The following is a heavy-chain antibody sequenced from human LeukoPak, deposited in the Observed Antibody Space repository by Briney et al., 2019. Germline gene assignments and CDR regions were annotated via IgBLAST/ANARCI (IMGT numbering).Heavy chain of an antibody. CDR3: TTSGYDSRTFFDY. J-gene: IGHJ4*02. Sequence: GGSLRLSCAASGFTFSMYWMSWVRQAPGKGPEWVANIKVDGSEIYYVDSVKGRFTISRDDSTNTAYLQMNSLKTEDTAVYYCTTSGYDSRTFFDYWGQGTLVTVSS. CDR1: GFTFSMYW. D-gene: IGHD5-12*01. CDR2: IKVDGSEI. V-gene: IGHV3-7*03.